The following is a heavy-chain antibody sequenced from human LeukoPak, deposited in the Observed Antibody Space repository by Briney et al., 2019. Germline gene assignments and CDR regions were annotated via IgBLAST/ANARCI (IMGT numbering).Heavy chain of an antibody. D-gene: IGHD2-15*01. CDR2: MSPTTGNI. CDR1: GYTFTNFD. CDR3: ARGEAVVGIY. Sequence: ASVKVSCKASGYTFTNFDINWVRQATGQGLEWLGWMSPTTGNIGYAQKFQGRVTMTRDTSISTAYMELSSLRSKDTAAYYCARGEAVVGIYWGQGPPVPVSS. V-gene: IGHV1-8*01. J-gene: IGHJ1*01.